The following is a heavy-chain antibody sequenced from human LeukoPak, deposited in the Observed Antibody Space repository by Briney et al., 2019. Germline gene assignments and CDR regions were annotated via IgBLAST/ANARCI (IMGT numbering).Heavy chain of an antibody. CDR1: GGSFSGYY. D-gene: IGHD6-13*01. Sequence: SETLSLTCTVYGGSFSGYYCSWIRQPPGKGLEWIGEINHSGSTNYNPSLKSRVTMSVDTSKNQFSLKLSSVTAADTAVYYCARILCIAPAGRYGQDPSYSYYGMAVRGQGTTVTVSS. CDR3: ARILCIAPAGRYGQDPSYSYYGMAV. V-gene: IGHV4-34*01. CDR2: INHSGST. J-gene: IGHJ6*02.